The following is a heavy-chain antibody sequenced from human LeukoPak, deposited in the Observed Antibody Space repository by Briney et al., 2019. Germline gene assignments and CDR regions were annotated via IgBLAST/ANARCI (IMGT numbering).Heavy chain of an antibody. CDR2: ISSSGSTI. CDR1: GFTFSDYY. CDR3: SAYCSGGSCYHGGI. D-gene: IGHD2-15*01. Sequence: GGSLRLSCAASGFTFSDYYMSWIRQAPGKGLEWVSYISSSGSTIYYADSVKGRFTISRDNAKNSLYLQMNSLRAEDTAVYYCSAYCSGGSCYHGGIRGQGTLVTVSS. V-gene: IGHV3-11*01. J-gene: IGHJ4*02.